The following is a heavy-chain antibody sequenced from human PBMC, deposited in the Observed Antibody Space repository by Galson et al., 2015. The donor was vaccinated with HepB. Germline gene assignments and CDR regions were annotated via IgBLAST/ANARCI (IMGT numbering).Heavy chain of an antibody. CDR1: GFTFSSYW. D-gene: IGHD1-26*01. Sequence: LRLSCAASGFTFSSYWMSWVRQAPGKGLEWVANIKQDGSEKYYVDSVKGRFTISRDNAKNSLYLQMNSLRAEDTAVYYCARRTGSYGYNWFDPWGQGTLVTVSS. J-gene: IGHJ5*02. CDR2: IKQDGSEK. V-gene: IGHV3-7*01. CDR3: ARRTGSYGYNWFDP.